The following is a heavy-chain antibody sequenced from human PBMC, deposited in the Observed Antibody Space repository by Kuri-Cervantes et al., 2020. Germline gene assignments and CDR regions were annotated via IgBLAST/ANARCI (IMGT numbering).Heavy chain of an antibody. D-gene: IGHD5-12*01. V-gene: IGHV1-18*01. CDR1: GYTFTSYG. Sequence: ASVKVSCKASGYTFTSYGISWVRQAPGQGLEWMGWINAGNGNTKYSQKFQGRVTITRDTSASTAYMELSSLKTEDTAVYYCTAHHDNVATIDFDYWGQGTLVTVSS. CDR3: TAHHDNVATIDFDY. J-gene: IGHJ4*02. CDR2: INAGNGNT.